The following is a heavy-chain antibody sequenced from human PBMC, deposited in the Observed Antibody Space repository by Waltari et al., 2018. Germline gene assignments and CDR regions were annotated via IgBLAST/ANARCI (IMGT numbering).Heavy chain of an antibody. Sequence: HVQLQESGPGLVKPSETLYLTCTVSGDFISDDHWAWIRQAPGKGLEWIAYLRNTGGTKCTPSLESRVTVSAVTSKKQFSLRLTSVTAADTAVYYCARLPTKYYDSIGWGFFDQWGQGILVTVSS. CDR3: ARLPTKYYDSIGWGFFDQ. J-gene: IGHJ4*02. D-gene: IGHD3-22*01. CDR2: LRNTGGT. V-gene: IGHV4-59*08. CDR1: GDFISDDH.